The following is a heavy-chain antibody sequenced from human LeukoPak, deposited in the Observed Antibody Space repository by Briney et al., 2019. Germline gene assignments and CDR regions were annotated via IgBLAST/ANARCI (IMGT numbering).Heavy chain of an antibody. D-gene: IGHD4-17*01. CDR3: ARGAIDYGDHL. CDR2: IYYSGST. J-gene: IGHJ4*02. Sequence: SETLSLTCTVSGGSISSGSYYWSWIRQPAGKGLEWIGYIYYSGSTNYNPSLKSRVTISVDTSKNQFSLQLNSVTPEDTAVYYCARGAIDYGDHLWGQGTLVTVSS. V-gene: IGHV4-61*10. CDR1: GGSISSGSYY.